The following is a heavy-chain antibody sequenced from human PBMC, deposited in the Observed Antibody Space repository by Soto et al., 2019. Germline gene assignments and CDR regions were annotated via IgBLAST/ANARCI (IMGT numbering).Heavy chain of an antibody. CDR2: IFSLGTT. CDR1: GCYIKSSSYY. CDR3: ARAGENETVAVGWFDS. J-gene: IGHJ5*01. D-gene: IGHD1-1*01. Sequence: SETLSLTSPVSGCYIKSSSYYWVWIRQPPGKGLEWIGYIFSLGTTYYNPSLRSRVIMSADTSKNQFSLQLTSVTAADTAVYYCARAGENETVAVGWFDSWGQGSLVTVSS. V-gene: IGHV4-30-4*08.